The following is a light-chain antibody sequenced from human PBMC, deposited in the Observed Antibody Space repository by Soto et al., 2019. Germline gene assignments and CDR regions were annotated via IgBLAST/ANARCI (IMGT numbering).Light chain of an antibody. Sequence: QSALTQPASVSGSPGQSITISCTGTSSDVGGYNYVSWYQHHPGKAPKLMIYEVTKRPSGVSYRFSGSKSGSTASLTISGLQAEDEADYYCSSYTSSSTLVELGGGT. CDR2: EVT. CDR3: SSYTSSSTLVE. J-gene: IGLJ2*01. CDR1: SSDVGGYNY. V-gene: IGLV2-14*01.